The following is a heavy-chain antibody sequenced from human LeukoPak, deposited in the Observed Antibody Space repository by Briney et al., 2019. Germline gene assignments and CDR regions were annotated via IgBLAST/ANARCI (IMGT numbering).Heavy chain of an antibody. J-gene: IGHJ5*02. CDR3: AQETVTNPT. Sequence: PSETLSLTCTVSGGSISSSSYYWGWIRQPPGKGLEWIGSIYYSGSTYYNPSLKSRVTISVDTPKNQFSLKLSSVTAADTAVYYCAQETVTNPTWGQGTLVTVSS. D-gene: IGHD4-17*01. CDR1: GGSISSSSYY. CDR2: IYYSGST. V-gene: IGHV4-39*01.